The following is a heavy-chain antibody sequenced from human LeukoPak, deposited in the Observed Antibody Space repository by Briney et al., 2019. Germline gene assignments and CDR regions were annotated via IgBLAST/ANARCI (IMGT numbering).Heavy chain of an antibody. D-gene: IGHD1-1*01. J-gene: IGHJ3*02. CDR3: AKSLFTSATGTGRAFHI. CDR2: ISASGDVT. V-gene: IGHV3-23*01. CDR1: GFTFSNAW. Sequence: GGSLRLSCAASGFTFSNAWMSWVRQAPGRGLEWVSAISASGDVTFYADSLRGRFTISRDNSKSTLYLQMNGLRAEDTAIFYCAKSLFTSATGTGRAFHIWGQGTRVTVSS.